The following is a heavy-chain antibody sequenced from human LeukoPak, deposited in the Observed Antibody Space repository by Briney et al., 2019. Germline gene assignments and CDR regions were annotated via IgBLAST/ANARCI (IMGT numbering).Heavy chain of an antibody. V-gene: IGHV4-39*07. CDR2: IYYSGST. CDR3: ARGTKGSSWYHDAFDI. J-gene: IGHJ3*02. D-gene: IGHD6-13*01. CDR1: GGSISSSSYY. Sequence: SETLSLTCTVSGGSISSSSYYWGWIRQPPGKGLEWIGSIYYSGSTYYNPSLKSRVTISVDTSKNQFSLKLSSVTAADTAVYYCARGTKGSSWYHDAFDIWGQGTMVTVSS.